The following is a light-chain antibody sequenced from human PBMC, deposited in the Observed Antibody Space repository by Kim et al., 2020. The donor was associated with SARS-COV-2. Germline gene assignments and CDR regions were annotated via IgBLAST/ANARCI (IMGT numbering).Light chain of an antibody. CDR3: QQYYSTPPT. CDR1: QSVLYSSNNKNY. CDR2: WAS. J-gene: IGKJ2*01. V-gene: IGKV4-1*01. Sequence: PTINCKSSQSVLYSSNNKNYLAWYQQKPGQPPKLLIYWASTRESGVPDRFSGSGSGTDFTLTISSLQAEDVAVYYCQQYYSTPPTFGQGTKLEI.